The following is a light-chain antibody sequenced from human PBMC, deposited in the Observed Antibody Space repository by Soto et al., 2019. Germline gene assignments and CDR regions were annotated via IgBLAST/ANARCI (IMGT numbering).Light chain of an antibody. J-gene: IGKJ1*01. CDR1: QSVSSSY. Sequence: EIVLTQSPGTLSLSPGERATLSCRASQSVSSSYLAWYQQKPGQAPRLLIYGASSRATGIPDRFSGSGSGTDFTLPISRLEPEYFEGYYCQHYGSSPRTFGQGTKVEIK. CDR3: QHYGSSPRT. CDR2: GAS. V-gene: IGKV3-20*01.